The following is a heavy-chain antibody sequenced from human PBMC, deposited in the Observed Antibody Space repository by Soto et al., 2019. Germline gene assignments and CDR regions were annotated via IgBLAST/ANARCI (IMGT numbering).Heavy chain of an antibody. CDR3: ATVRWELHDAFDI. D-gene: IGHD1-26*01. CDR1: GGSISTGGYY. J-gene: IGHJ3*02. Sequence: QVQLQESGPGLVKPSQTLSLTCTVSGGSISTGGYYWSWIRQHPGRGLEWIGYIYHSGMTFSNPSLQSRFAISIDTSKNNFSLKRSSVTAADTAVYYCATVRWELHDAFDIWGQGTMVSVSS. CDR2: IYHSGMT. V-gene: IGHV4-31*03.